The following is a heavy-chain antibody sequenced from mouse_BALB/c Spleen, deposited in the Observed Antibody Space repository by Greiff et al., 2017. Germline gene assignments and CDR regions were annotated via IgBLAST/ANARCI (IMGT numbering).Heavy chain of an antibody. Sequence: VQLKESGAELVKPGASVKLSCTASGFNIKDTYMHWVKQRPEQGLEWIGRIDPANGNTKYDPKFQGKATITADTSSNTAYLQLSSLTSEDTAVYYCARSGKGAMDYWGQGTSVTVSS. D-gene: IGHD2-1*01. CDR2: IDPANGNT. CDR1: GFNIKDTY. V-gene: IGHV14-3*02. CDR3: ARSGKGAMDY. J-gene: IGHJ4*01.